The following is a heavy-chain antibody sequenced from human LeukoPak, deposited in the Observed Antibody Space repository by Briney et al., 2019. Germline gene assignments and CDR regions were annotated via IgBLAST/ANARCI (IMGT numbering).Heavy chain of an antibody. CDR3: ASGTTRYNFDY. CDR1: GFTVSSNY. CDR2: IYSGGAT. J-gene: IGHJ4*02. D-gene: IGHD4-17*01. V-gene: IGHV3-53*01. Sequence: GGSLRLSCAASGFTVSSNYMSWVRQAPGKGLEWVAVIYSGGATFYAESVKGRFTISRDNSKNTFYLQMNSLRAEDTALYYCASGTTRYNFDYWGQGTLVTVSS.